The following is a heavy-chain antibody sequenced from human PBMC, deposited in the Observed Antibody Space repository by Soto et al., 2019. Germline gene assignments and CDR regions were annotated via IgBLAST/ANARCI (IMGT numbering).Heavy chain of an antibody. CDR2: ISYDGSNK. J-gene: IGHJ4*02. CDR1: GFTFSSYG. CDR3: AKGFVTEYGSGEPQRDLQDY. Sequence: PGGSLRLSCAASGFTFSSYGMHWVRQAPGKGLEWLAVISYDGSNKYYADSVKGRFTISRDNSKNTLYLQMNSLRAEDTAVYYCAKGFVTEYGSGEPQRDLQDYWGQGTLVTVSS. D-gene: IGHD3-10*01. V-gene: IGHV3-30*18.